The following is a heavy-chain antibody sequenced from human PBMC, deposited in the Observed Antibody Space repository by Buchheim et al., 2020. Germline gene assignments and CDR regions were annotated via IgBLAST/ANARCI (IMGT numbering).Heavy chain of an antibody. D-gene: IGHD1-7*01. CDR2: ISTSSAYT. CDR1: GFIFSDYY. J-gene: IGHJ5*02. V-gene: IGHV3-11*06. CDR3: ARDLTGTYWFDP. Sequence: QVQLVESGGGLVKPGGSLRLSCAASGFIFSDYYMSWIRRTPGKGLEWLASISTSSAYTYYADSVKGRFTISRDKAKNTLYLQMNSLRVEDSAIYYCARDLTGTYWFDPWGQGTL.